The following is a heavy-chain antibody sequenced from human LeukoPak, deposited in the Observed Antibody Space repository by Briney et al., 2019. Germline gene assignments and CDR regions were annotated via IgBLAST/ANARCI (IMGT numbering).Heavy chain of an antibody. V-gene: IGHV4-61*02. D-gene: IGHD1-26*01. CDR3: AREPHSSGSYSGDAFDI. J-gene: IGHJ3*02. Sequence: SETLSLTCTVSGGSISSGSYFWSWLRQPAGKGLEWIGRIYISGSTNYNASLKSRVTISIATSKNQLSLKLSSVTAADTAVYYCAREPHSSGSYSGDAFDIWGQGTMVTVSS. CDR1: GGSISSGSYF. CDR2: IYISGST.